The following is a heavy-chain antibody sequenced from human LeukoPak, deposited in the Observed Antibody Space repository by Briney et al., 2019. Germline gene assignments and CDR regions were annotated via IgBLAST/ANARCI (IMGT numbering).Heavy chain of an antibody. CDR3: ARALFVSNWSRYYFDY. CDR2: IKPDGSEK. D-gene: IGHD6-13*01. V-gene: IGHV3-7*01. CDR1: GLIFSKYW. Sequence: PGGSLRLSCAASGLIFSKYWMTWVRQAPGKGLEWVASIKPDGSEKYYVDSVKGRVTISRDNAKNSLYLQMYSLRAEDTAVYYCARALFVSNWSRYYFDYWGQGTLVTVSS. J-gene: IGHJ4*02.